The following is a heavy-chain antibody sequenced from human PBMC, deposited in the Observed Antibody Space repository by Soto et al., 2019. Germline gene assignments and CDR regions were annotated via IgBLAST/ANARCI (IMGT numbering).Heavy chain of an antibody. D-gene: IGHD2-2*03. CDR3: AKCLAATGYCYFDC. V-gene: IGHV3-23*01. CDR1: GFTFSSYA. J-gene: IGHJ4*02. CDR2: ISGSSGST. Sequence: GGSLRLSCATSGFTFSSYAMNWVRQAPGKGLEWVSAISGSSGSTNYADSVKGRFTISRDNSKNTLYLHLNSLRAEDTAVYYCAKCLAATGYCYFDCWGQGTLVTVSS.